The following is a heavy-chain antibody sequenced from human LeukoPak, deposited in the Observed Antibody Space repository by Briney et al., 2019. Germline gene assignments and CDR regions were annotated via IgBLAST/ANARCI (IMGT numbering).Heavy chain of an antibody. D-gene: IGHD3-10*01. Sequence: SETLSLTCAVYGGSFSGYYWSWIRQPPGKGLEWIGEINHSGSTNYNPSLKSRVTISVDTSKNQFSLKLSSVTAADTAVYYCARLLWFGDLDYWGQGTLVTVSS. CDR2: INHSGST. CDR1: GGSFSGYY. CDR3: ARLLWFGDLDY. J-gene: IGHJ4*02. V-gene: IGHV4-34*01.